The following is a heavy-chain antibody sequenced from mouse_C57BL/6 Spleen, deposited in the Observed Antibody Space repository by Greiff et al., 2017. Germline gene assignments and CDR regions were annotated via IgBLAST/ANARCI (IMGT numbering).Heavy chain of an antibody. D-gene: IGHD3-1*01. CDR1: GYAFSSYW. CDR2: IYPGDGDT. CDR3: ARGYDNAMDY. V-gene: IGHV1-80*01. J-gene: IGHJ4*01. Sequence: QVQLQQSGAELVKPGASVKISCKASGYAFSSYWMHWVKQRPGKGLEWIGQIYPGDGDTNYNGKFKGKATLTADKSSSTAYMQLSSLTSEDSAVYFCARGYDNAMDYGGQGTSVTVSS.